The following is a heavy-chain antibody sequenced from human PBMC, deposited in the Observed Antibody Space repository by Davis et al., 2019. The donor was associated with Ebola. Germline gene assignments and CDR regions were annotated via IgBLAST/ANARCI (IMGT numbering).Heavy chain of an antibody. Sequence: AASVKVSCKASGYTFTSYAMNWVRQAPGQGLEWMGWINTNTGNPTYAQGFTGRFVFSLDTSVSTAYLQISSLKAEDTAVYYCARDLGGQQQLVVYYYYGMDVWGKGTTVTVSS. CDR1: GYTFTSYA. CDR3: ARDLGGQQQLVVYYYYGMDV. V-gene: IGHV7-4-1*02. D-gene: IGHD6-13*01. CDR2: INTNTGNP. J-gene: IGHJ6*04.